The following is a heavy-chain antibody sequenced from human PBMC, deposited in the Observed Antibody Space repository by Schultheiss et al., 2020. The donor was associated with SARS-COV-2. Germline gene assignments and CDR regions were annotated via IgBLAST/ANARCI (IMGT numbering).Heavy chain of an antibody. J-gene: IGHJ4*02. CDR3: AKGGHYYGSGSYYNC. Sequence: GGSLRLSCAASGFTFSSYSMNWVRQAPGKGLEWVSYISSSGSTIYYADSVKGRFTISRDNSKNTLYLQMNSLRAEDTAVYYCAKGGHYYGSGSYYNCWGQGTLVTVSS. CDR2: ISSSGSTI. D-gene: IGHD3-10*01. CDR1: GFTFSSYS. V-gene: IGHV3-48*01.